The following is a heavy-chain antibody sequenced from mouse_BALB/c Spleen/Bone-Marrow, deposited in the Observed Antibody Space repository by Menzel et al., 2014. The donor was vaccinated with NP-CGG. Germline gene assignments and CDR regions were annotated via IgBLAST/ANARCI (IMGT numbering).Heavy chain of an antibody. CDR2: INPITGYT. CDR3: ARNYDYDGGYCAMDY. J-gene: IGHJ4*01. CDR1: GYTFXSYW. D-gene: IGHD2-4*01. Sequence: VQLQQSGTELAKPGASVKMSCKASGYTFXSYWIHWIKQRPGQGLEWIGYINPITGYTEYNQKFKDKAALTADKSSSTAYIQLSTLTSDDSPVYYCARNYDYDGGYCAMDYWGQGTSVTVSS. V-gene: IGHV1-7*01.